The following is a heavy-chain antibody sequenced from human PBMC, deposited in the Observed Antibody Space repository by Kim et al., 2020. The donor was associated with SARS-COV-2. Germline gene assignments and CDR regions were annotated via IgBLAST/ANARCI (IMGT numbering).Heavy chain of an antibody. V-gene: IGHV3-48*02. CDR2: IGGSSSFM. J-gene: IGHJ4*02. CDR1: GFTFGSYS. Sequence: GGSLRLSCAASGFTFGSYSMNWVRQAPGKGLEWVSNIGGSSSFMYYADSVKGRFTISRDNAKNSLYLQMNSLTDGDTAVYFCARGYGSSWYQLDYWGQGTQVTVSS. CDR3: ARGYGSSWYQLDY. D-gene: IGHD6-13*01.